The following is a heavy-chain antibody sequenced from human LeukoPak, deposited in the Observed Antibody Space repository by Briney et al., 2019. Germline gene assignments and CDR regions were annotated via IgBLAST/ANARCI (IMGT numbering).Heavy chain of an antibody. V-gene: IGHV3-66*04. CDR2: IYRGGST. CDR3: ARLSAKSSAYFFDY. Sequence: PGGSLRLSCAASGFTFSNYAMSWVRQAPGKGLEWVSIIYRGGSTNYADSVKGRFTISRDTSKNTLYLQMNSLRAEDTAVYYCARLSAKSSAYFFDYWGQGTLVTVSS. D-gene: IGHD3-22*01. J-gene: IGHJ4*02. CDR1: GFTFSNYA.